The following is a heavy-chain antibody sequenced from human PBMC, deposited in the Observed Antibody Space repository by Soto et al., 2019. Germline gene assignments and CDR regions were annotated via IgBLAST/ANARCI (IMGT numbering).Heavy chain of an antibody. CDR1: GFTPGTYA. J-gene: IGHJ4*02. D-gene: IGHD2-15*01. CDR2: ISYDGTNK. CDR3: AKDRGSYCSGGTCYLFHY. Sequence: GGSVRLSGVPSGFTPGTYAMHWVRQAPGKGLEWVAIISYDGTNKYYADSVKGRFTISRDNSKNTLYLQMNSLRVEDTALYYCAKDRGSYCSGGTCYLFHYSGPGALVTDS. V-gene: IGHV3-30*04.